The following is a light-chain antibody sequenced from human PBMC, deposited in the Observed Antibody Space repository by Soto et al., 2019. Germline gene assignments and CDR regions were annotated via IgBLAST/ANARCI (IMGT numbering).Light chain of an antibody. V-gene: IGLV2-14*03. CDR2: AVS. CDR1: SSDIGSYNH. CDR3: FSYTDAHSYL. J-gene: IGLJ1*01. Sequence: QSVLTQPASVSGSPGQSITISCSGTSSDIGSYNHVAWYQQFPGKSPKLMIYAVSDRPSGVSDRFSGSKSGITASLTISGLQTEDEADYYCFSYTDAHSYLFRPGTKVTVL.